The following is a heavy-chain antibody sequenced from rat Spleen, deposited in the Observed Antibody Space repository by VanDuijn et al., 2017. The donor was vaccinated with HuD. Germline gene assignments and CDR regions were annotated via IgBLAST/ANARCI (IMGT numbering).Heavy chain of an antibody. CDR1: GFTFSNYD. D-gene: IGHD4-1*01. V-gene: IGHV5-29*01. Sequence: EVQLVESGGGLVQPGRSLKLSCAASGFTFSNYDMAWVRQTPTKGLEWVATISYDGSITYYRDSVKGRFTISRDNAKTTLYLHMDSLRSEDTATYYCARRTTGLFDYWGQGVMVTVSS. CDR2: ISYDGSIT. CDR3: ARRTTGLFDY. J-gene: IGHJ2*01.